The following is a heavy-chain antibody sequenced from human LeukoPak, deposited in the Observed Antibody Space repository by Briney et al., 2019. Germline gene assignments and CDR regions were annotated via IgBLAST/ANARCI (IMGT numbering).Heavy chain of an antibody. CDR3: AKTKETTLVRGVIFDY. V-gene: IGHV3-23*01. Sequence: GGSLRLSCAASGFTFSNYVMSWARQAPGKGLEWVSAISGSGGSTYYADSVKGRFTISRDNSKNTLYLQMNSLRAEDTAVYYCAKTKETTLVRGVIFDYWGQGTLVTVSS. D-gene: IGHD3-10*01. CDR2: ISGSGGST. J-gene: IGHJ4*02. CDR1: GFTFSNYV.